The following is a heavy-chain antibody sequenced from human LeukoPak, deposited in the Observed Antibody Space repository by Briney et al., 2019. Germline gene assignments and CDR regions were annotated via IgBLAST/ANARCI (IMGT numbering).Heavy chain of an antibody. CDR3: ARDGLSAVVPVSGWFDP. CDR2: IFPIFGTA. Sequence: SVKVSCKPSRGTLRSYAISWVRQAPGHRRKWMGGIFPIFGTANYAQKFQGRVRITADESTSTAYMELSSLRAEDTAVYYCARDGLSAVVPVSGWFDPWGQGTLVTVSS. J-gene: IGHJ5*02. CDR1: RGTLRSYA. D-gene: IGHD2-2*01. V-gene: IGHV1-69*01.